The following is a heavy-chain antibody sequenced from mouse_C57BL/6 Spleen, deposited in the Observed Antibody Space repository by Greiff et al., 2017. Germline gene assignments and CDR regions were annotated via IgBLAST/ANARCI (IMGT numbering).Heavy chain of an antibody. D-gene: IGHD1-1*01. J-gene: IGHJ2*01. Sequence: LQQSGASVKISCKASGYAFSSYWMNWVKQRPGKGLEWIGQIYPGDGDTNYNGKFKGKATLTADKSSSTADMQHSSLTSEDSAVYFCARSPSTTVVPPFDYWGQGTTLTVSS. CDR1: GYAFSSYW. CDR3: ARSPSTTVVPPFDY. V-gene: IGHV1-80*01. CDR2: IYPGDGDT.